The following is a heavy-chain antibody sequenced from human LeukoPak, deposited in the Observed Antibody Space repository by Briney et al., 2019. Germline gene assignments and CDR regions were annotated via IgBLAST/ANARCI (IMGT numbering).Heavy chain of an antibody. CDR3: ARDHHRRHYDSQARDTFDI. CDR2: IYRGGST. Sequence: GGSLRLSCAASGFTVSSNYMSWVRQAPGKGLEWVSVIYRGGSTYYADSVKGRFTISRDNSKNTLSLQMNSLRAVDTAVYYCARDHHRRHYDSQARDTFDIWGQGTMVTVSS. V-gene: IGHV3-53*01. D-gene: IGHD3-22*01. CDR1: GFTVSSNY. J-gene: IGHJ3*02.